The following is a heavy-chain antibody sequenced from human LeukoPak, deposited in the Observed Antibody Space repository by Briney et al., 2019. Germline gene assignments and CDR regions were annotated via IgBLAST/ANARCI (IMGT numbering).Heavy chain of an antibody. Sequence: GGSLRLSCSASGFTFSSSPMHWVRQAPGKGLEWVSSISSSGTYIYYADSVKGRFTISRDNAKNSLYLQMNSLRAEDTAVYYCASPRDGYNPFDYWGQGTLVTVSS. D-gene: IGHD5-24*01. V-gene: IGHV3-21*01. CDR3: ASPRDGYNPFDY. CDR2: ISSSGTYI. CDR1: GFTFSSSP. J-gene: IGHJ4*02.